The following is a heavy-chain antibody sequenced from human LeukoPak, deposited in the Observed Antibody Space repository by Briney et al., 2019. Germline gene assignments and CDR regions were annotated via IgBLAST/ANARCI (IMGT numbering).Heavy chain of an antibody. CDR3: ARQLAARYYYYYGMDV. D-gene: IGHD6-6*01. Sequence: SETLSLTCTVSGGSISSYYWSWIRQPAGKGLEWIGRIYTSGSTNYNPSLKSRVTMSVDTSKNQFSLKLSSVTAADTAVYYCARQLAARYYYYYGMDVWGQGTTVTVSS. V-gene: IGHV4-4*07. CDR2: IYTSGST. J-gene: IGHJ6*02. CDR1: GGSISSYY.